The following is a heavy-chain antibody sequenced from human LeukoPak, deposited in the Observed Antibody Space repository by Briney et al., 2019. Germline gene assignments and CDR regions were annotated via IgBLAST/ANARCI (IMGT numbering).Heavy chain of an antibody. Sequence: ASVKVSCKASGYTFTGYYMHWVRQAPGQGLEWMGWINPNSGGTNYAQKFQGRVTMTRDTSISTAYMELSRLRSDDTAVYYCARDRTGDSSSWYEFDYWVQGTLVTVSS. J-gene: IGHJ4*02. CDR3: ARDRTGDSSSWYEFDY. D-gene: IGHD6-13*01. V-gene: IGHV1-2*02. CDR1: GYTFTGYY. CDR2: INPNSGGT.